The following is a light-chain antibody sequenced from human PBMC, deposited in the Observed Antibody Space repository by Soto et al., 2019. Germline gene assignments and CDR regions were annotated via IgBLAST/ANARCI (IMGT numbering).Light chain of an antibody. CDR1: SSDVGGYNF. CDR2: EVS. J-gene: IGLJ7*01. Sequence: QSVLTQPASVSGSPGQSITMSCTGTSSDVGGYNFVSWYQQHPGKAPKLLIYEVSNRPSGVSNRFSGSKSGNTASLTISGLQSDDEADYYCSSYTSRTTAVFGGGTQLTVL. CDR3: SSYTSRTTAV. V-gene: IGLV2-14*01.